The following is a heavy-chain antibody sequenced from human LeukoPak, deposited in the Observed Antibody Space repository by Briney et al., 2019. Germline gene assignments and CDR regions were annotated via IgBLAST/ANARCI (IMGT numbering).Heavy chain of an antibody. CDR3: ARGPSSDLVVIGY. D-gene: IGHD2-2*01. CDR1: GFTVSSNY. CDR2: IYSGGST. Sequence: GGSLRLSCAASGFTVSSNYMSWVRQAPGKGLEWVSVIYSGGSTYYAGSVKGRFTISRDNSKNTVHLQMNSLRAGDTAVYYCARGPSSDLVVIGYWGQGTLVTVSS. V-gene: IGHV3-66*01. J-gene: IGHJ4*02.